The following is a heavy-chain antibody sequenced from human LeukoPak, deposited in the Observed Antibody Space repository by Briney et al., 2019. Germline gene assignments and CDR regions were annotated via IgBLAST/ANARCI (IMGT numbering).Heavy chain of an antibody. D-gene: IGHD3-22*01. CDR2: ISYDGSNK. Sequence: PGRSLRLSCAASGFPFSSYAMHWVRQAPGKGLEWVAVISYDGSNKYYADSVKGRFTISRDNSKNTLYLQMNSLRAEDTAVYYCARGWHRMSYYDSTTPGYWGQGTLVTVSS. CDR1: GFPFSSYA. J-gene: IGHJ4*02. CDR3: ARGWHRMSYYDSTTPGY. V-gene: IGHV3-30-3*01.